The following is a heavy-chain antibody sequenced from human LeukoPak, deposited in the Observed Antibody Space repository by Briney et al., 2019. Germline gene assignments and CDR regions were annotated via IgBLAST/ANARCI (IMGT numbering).Heavy chain of an antibody. CDR3: ARDRMVRGVIGGWFDP. Sequence: SETLSLTCTVSGGSISSYYWSWIRQPAGKGLEWIGRIYISGSTNYNPSLKSRVTMSVDTSKNQFSLKLSSVTAADTAVYYCARDRMVRGVIGGWFDPWGQGTLVTVSS. CDR2: IYISGST. CDR1: GGSISSYY. V-gene: IGHV4-4*07. J-gene: IGHJ5*02. D-gene: IGHD3-10*01.